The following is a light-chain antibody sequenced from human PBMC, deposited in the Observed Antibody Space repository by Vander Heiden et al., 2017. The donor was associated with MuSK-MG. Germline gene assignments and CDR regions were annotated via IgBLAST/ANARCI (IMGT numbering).Light chain of an antibody. CDR2: DVS. CDR3: SSFTSTTTL. J-gene: IGLJ3*02. Sequence: QSALTPPASVSGSPGQSITISCTGTSSDVGGYNYVSWYQQHPGKAPKLMIYDVSYRPSGVSIRFSGSKSGNTASLTISGLQAEDEADYYCSSFTSTTTLFGGGTKLTVL. CDR1: SSDVGGYNY. V-gene: IGLV2-14*03.